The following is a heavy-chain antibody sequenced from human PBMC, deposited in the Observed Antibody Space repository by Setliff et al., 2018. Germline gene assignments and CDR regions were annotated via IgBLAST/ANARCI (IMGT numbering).Heavy chain of an antibody. CDR3: ARDVPLTTVTKNYFGP. CDR1: GYTFTTFG. CDR2: IRPHNGIT. J-gene: IGHJ5*02. V-gene: IGHV1-18*01. Sequence: ASVKVSCKASGYTFTTFGVSWVRQVPGQGLEWLGWIRPHNGITRYGQKFQGRVTLTSETTTGTVYMELRSLNSDDTAVYYCARDVPLTTVTKNYFGPWGQGTLVTVSS. D-gene: IGHD4-17*01.